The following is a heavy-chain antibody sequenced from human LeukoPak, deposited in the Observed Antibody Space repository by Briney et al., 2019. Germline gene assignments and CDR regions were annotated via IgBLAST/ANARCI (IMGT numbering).Heavy chain of an antibody. D-gene: IGHD6-19*01. CDR2: INPNSGGT. Sequence: ASVKVSCKASGYTFTGYYMHWVRQAPGQGLEWMGWINPNSGGTNYAQKFQGRVTMTRDTSISTAYMELSRLRSDDTAVYYCVREIYSSGWGPGYWGQGTLVTVSP. V-gene: IGHV1-2*02. J-gene: IGHJ4*02. CDR1: GYTFTGYY. CDR3: VREIYSSGWGPGY.